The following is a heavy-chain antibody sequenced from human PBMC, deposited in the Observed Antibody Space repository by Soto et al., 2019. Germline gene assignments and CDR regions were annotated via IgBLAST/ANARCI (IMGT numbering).Heavy chain of an antibody. V-gene: IGHV4-30-4*01. CDR1: GGSISSGDYY. Sequence: QVQLQESGPGLVKPSQTLSLTCTVSGGSISSGDYYWSWIRQPPGKGLEWIGYIYYSGSTYYNPSLMSRVTVSVETSNNQCTMTLCFVTAANTAVYYCDEEPVSITIFGVSGMDFWCRGTTVTVSS. D-gene: IGHD3-3*01. CDR2: IYYSGST. CDR3: DEEPVSITIFGVSGMDF. J-gene: IGHJ6*02.